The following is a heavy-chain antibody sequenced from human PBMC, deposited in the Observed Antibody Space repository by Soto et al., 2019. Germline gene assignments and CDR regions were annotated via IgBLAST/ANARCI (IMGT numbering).Heavy chain of an antibody. J-gene: IGHJ4*02. V-gene: IGHV3-30-3*01. D-gene: IGHD3-22*01. CDR2: ISYDGSDK. CDR1: GFACSSFA. Sequence: PGGSMRLSCAASGFACSSFAMHWFRKVPGKGLEWVALISYDGSDKDYADSVKGRFTISRDNSRNTLFLQMNSLRAEDTAVYYCARDYYKYYDSSGYYRSPAYWGQGT. CDR3: ARDYYKYYDSSGYYRSPAY.